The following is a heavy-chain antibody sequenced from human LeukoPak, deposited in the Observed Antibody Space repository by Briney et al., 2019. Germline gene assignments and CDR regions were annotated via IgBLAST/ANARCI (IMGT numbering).Heavy chain of an antibody. CDR1: GFTSSSYA. J-gene: IGHJ3*02. CDR2: ISGSGGGT. V-gene: IGHV3-23*01. D-gene: IGHD6-13*01. CDR3: AKVEAAGTKDFDI. Sequence: GGSLRLSCAPSGFTSSSYAMDWGRQAPGKGLEWVSVISGSGGGTYYADSVKGRFTISRGNSKNTLYLQMNSLRVEDTAVYYCAKVEAAGTKDFDIWGQGTMVTVSS.